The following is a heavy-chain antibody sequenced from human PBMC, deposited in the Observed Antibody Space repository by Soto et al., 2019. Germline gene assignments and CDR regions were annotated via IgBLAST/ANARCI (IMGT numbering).Heavy chain of an antibody. Sequence: GASVKVSCKAPGYTFTSYGISWVRQAPGQGLEWMGWISAYNGNTNYAQKLQGRVTMTTDTSTSTAYMELRSLRSDDTAVYYCARGQMLLRFLEWLLFDFDYWGQGTLVTVSS. CDR2: ISAYNGNT. CDR3: ARGQMLLRFLEWLLFDFDY. D-gene: IGHD3-3*01. CDR1: GYTFTSYG. J-gene: IGHJ4*02. V-gene: IGHV1-18*01.